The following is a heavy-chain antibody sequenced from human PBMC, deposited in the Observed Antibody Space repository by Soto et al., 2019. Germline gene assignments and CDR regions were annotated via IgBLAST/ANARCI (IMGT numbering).Heavy chain of an antibody. CDR3: ARVKGTGYSFSSGLDY. Sequence: QVQLVQSGAEVKKPGSSVKVSCKASGGTFSSYTISWVRQAPGQGLEWMGRIIPILGIANYAQKFQGRVTITADKSTSTAYMELSSLRSEDTGVYYCARVKGTGYSFSSGLDYWGQGTLVTVSS. V-gene: IGHV1-69*02. J-gene: IGHJ4*02. CDR1: GGTFSSYT. D-gene: IGHD3-9*01. CDR2: IIPILGIA.